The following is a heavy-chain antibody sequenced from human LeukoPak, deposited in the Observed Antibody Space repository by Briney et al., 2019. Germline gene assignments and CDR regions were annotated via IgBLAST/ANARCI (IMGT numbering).Heavy chain of an antibody. Sequence: SETLSLTCTVSGGSISSGSYYWSWIRQPAGKGLEWIGRIYTSGSTNYNPSLKSRVTILLDTSKNQFSLRLSSVTAADTAVYYCARDTSPSDYYYYYGMDVWGQGTAVTVSS. V-gene: IGHV4-61*02. CDR3: ARDTSPSDYYYYYGMDV. CDR1: GGSISSGSYY. CDR2: IYTSGST. J-gene: IGHJ6*02. D-gene: IGHD1-26*01.